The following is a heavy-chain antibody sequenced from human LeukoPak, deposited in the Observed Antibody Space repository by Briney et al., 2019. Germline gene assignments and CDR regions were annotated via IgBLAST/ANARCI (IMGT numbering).Heavy chain of an antibody. CDR1: GGSFSGYY. D-gene: IGHD2-8*02. J-gene: IGHJ4*02. Sequence: PSETLSLTCAVYGGSFSGYYWSWIRQPPGKGLEWIGEIKHSGSTNYNPSLKSRVTISVDTSKNQFSLKLSSVTAADTAVYYCARAWRQSYWEEWGQGTLVAVSS. CDR3: ARAWRQSYWEE. CDR2: IKHSGST. V-gene: IGHV4-34*01.